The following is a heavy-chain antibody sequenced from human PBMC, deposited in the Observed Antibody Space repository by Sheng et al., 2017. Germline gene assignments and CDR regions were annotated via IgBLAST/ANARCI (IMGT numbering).Heavy chain of an antibody. V-gene: IGHV3-53*02. Sequence: EVQLVESGGGLVQPGGSLRLSCAASGFTVSSKYMSWVRQAPGKGLEWVSVLYTGGSTYYADSVKGRFTISRDNSKNTLYLQMNSLRAEDTAVYYCASSSHYNSVLNDYWGQGTLVTV. D-gene: IGHD4-4*01. J-gene: IGHJ4*02. CDR1: GFTVSSKY. CDR3: ASSSHYNSVLNDY. CDR2: LYTGGST.